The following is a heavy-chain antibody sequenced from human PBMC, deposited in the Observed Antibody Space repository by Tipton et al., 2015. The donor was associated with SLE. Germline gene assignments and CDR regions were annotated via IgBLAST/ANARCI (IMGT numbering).Heavy chain of an antibody. D-gene: IGHD3-9*01. J-gene: IGHJ3*02. CDR1: GYTFTSYD. CDR3: VRDIPISGGPDAFDI. Sequence: QSGAEVKKPGASVKVSCKASGYTFTSYDINWVRQATGQGLEWMGWMNPNSGNTGYAQKFQGRVTMTRNTSISTAYMELSSLRSEDTAVYYCVRDIPISGGPDAFDIWGQGTMVTVSS. V-gene: IGHV1-8*01. CDR2: MNPNSGNT.